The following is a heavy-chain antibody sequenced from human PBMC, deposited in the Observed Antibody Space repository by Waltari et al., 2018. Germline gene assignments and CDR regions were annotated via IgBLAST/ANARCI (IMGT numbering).Heavy chain of an antibody. J-gene: IGHJ5*02. Sequence: QVEESGGGVVQPGGSLRLSCVASGYPFNNSGMHWVRQAPGQGLGWLAVSSSCGSGKYYADSVKGRFTMSRDNSKNTVYLQMNSLRPEDTAVYYCAKAGGIHNYPLDPWGQGTLVTVSS. V-gene: IGHV3-30*18. CDR3: AKAGGIHNYPLDP. CDR2: SSSCGSGK. D-gene: IGHD1-26*01. CDR1: GYPFNNSG.